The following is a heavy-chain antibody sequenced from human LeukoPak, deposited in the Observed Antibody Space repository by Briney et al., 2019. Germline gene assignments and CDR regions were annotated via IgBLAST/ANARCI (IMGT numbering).Heavy chain of an antibody. J-gene: IGHJ4*02. D-gene: IGHD2-15*01. CDR2: INTNTGNP. V-gene: IGHV7-4-1*02. CDR3: ARDPPNCSGGSCYLSGYFDY. CDR1: GYTFTSYA. Sequence: ASVEVSCKASGYTFTSYAMQWVRQAPGQGLEWMGWINTNTGNPTYAQGFTGRFVFSLDTSVSTAYLQISSLKAEDAAVYYCARDPPNCSGGSCYLSGYFDYWGQGTLVTVSS.